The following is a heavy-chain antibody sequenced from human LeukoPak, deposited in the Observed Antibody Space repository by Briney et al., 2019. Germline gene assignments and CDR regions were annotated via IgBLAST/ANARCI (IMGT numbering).Heavy chain of an antibody. CDR1: GFTFSSYG. V-gene: IGHV3-30*03. CDR3: ARAGIAVDYRGFDY. D-gene: IGHD6-19*01. CDR2: ISYDGSNK. Sequence: GRSLRLSCAASGFTFSSYGMHWVRQGPGKGLEWVAVISYDGSNKYYADSVKSRFTISRDNSKNTLYVQMNSLRGEDTAVYYCARAGIAVDYRGFDYWGQGTLVTVSS. J-gene: IGHJ4*02.